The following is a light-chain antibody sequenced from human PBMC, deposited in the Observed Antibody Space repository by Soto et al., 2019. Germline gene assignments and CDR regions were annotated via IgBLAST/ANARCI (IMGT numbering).Light chain of an antibody. J-gene: IGKJ4*01. CDR1: QSVSSSS. CDR2: GAS. V-gene: IGKV3-20*01. CDR3: QQYGSSPT. Sequence: EIVLTQSPGTLSLSPGERATLSCRASQSVSSSSLAWYQQKPGQAPRLLIYGASSRATGIPDRFSGSGSGTDFTLTISRLEPEDVAVYYCQQYGSSPTFGGGTKVEIK.